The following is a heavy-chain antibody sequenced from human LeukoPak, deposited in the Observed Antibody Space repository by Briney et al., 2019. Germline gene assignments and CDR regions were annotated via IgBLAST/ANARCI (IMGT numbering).Heavy chain of an antibody. V-gene: IGHV4-34*01. CDR1: GGSFSGYY. J-gene: IGHJ6*02. Sequence: SETLSLTCAVYGGSFSGYYWSWIRQPPGKGLEWIGEINHSGSTNYNPSLKSRVTISVDTSKNQFSLKLSSVTAADTAVYYCARHDKRYGMDVWGQGTTVTVSS. CDR2: INHSGST. CDR3: ARHDKRYGMDV. D-gene: IGHD5-24*01.